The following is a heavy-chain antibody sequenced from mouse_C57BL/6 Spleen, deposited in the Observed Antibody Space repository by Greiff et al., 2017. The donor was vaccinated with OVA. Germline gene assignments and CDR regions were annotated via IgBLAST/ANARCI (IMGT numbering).Heavy chain of an antibody. CDR3: ARRKGLGNLAWFAY. J-gene: IGHJ3*01. CDR1: GYTFTSYW. CDR2: IDPSDSST. V-gene: IGHV1-50*01. D-gene: IGHD2-1*01. Sequence: QVQLQQPGPELVKPGASVKLSCKASGYTFTSYWMQWVKQRPGQGLEWIGEIDPSDSSTNYNQKFKGKGTLTVDTSSSTAYMQLSSLTSEDAAVYYCARRKGLGNLAWFAYWGQGTLVTVSA.